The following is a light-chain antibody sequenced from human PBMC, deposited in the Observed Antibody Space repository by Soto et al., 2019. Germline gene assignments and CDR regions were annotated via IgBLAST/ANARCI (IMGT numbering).Light chain of an antibody. V-gene: IGLV2-8*01. Sequence: QSALTQPPSASGSPGQSVTISCTGTSSYFCGYNCVSWYQQHPAIPPRVMIYGVNKRPSGVPDRFSGSKSGDTASLTVSGIQAEDGDDYYFYSYPGSNNFFGTGTKVTVL. CDR1: SSYFCGYNC. CDR3: YSYPGSNNF. CDR2: GVN. J-gene: IGLJ1*01.